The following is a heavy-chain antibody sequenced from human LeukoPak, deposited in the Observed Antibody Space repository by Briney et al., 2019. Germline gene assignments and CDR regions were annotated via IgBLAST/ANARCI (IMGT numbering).Heavy chain of an antibody. CDR3: AKDRTVGASYWYFDL. Sequence: PGGSLRLSCAASGFTFNTYWMHWVRQAPGKGLVWVSHINPDGSQTNYADSVTGRFTISRDSSKNTLFLHMNTLRAEDTAIYYCAKDRTVGASYWYFDLWGRGTLVTVSS. D-gene: IGHD1-26*01. CDR1: GFTFNTYW. V-gene: IGHV3-74*01. J-gene: IGHJ2*01. CDR2: INPDGSQT.